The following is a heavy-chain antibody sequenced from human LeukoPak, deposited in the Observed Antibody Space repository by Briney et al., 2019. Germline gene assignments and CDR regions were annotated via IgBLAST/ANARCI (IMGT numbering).Heavy chain of an antibody. CDR3: ARDGNTAMVSDY. J-gene: IGHJ4*02. CDR1: GYTFTAYY. V-gene: IGHV1-2*02. CDR2: INPNSGGT. Sequence: ASVKVSCKTSGYTFTAYYMHLVRQAPGQGLEWMGWINPNSGGTNYAQKFQGRVTMTRDTSISTAYMELNRLRSDDTAVYYCARDGNTAMVSDYWGQGTLVTVSS. D-gene: IGHD5-18*01.